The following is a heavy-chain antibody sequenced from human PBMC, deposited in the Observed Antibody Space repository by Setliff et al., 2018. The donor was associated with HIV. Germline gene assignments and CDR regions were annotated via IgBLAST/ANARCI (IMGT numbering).Heavy chain of an antibody. CDR3: ARVHDGTTTGAFDI. Sequence: GASVKVSCKAFGYTFASYELYWVRQPPGQGLEWMGWMNPYSGDTGSAQKFQGRVSLTSNTAISTAYMELSSLRSEDTAVYYCARVHDGTTTGAFDIWGQGTLVTVSS. V-gene: IGHV1-8*01. CDR1: GYTFASYE. J-gene: IGHJ3*02. D-gene: IGHD3-22*01. CDR2: MNPYSGDT.